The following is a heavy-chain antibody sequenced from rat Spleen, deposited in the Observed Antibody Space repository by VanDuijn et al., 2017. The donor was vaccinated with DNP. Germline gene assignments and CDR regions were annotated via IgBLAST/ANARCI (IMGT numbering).Heavy chain of an antibody. CDR3: ARGENNYIYWYFDF. J-gene: IGHJ1*01. V-gene: IGHV5-31*01. CDR2: ISSTGDNT. CDR1: GFIFSNYW. Sequence: EVQLVESGGGPVQPGRSLKLSCVASGFIFSNYWMTWIRQAPGKGLEWVASISSTGDNTYYSDSVKGRFSLSRDNAKNTQYLQMDSLRSEDTATYYCARGENNYIYWYFDFWGPGTMVTVSS. D-gene: IGHD1-10*01.